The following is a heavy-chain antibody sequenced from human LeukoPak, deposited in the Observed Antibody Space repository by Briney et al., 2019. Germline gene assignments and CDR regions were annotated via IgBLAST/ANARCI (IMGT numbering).Heavy chain of an antibody. V-gene: IGHV3-23*01. CDR3: AKDLGSSSWYHFDY. D-gene: IGHD6-13*01. CDR2: ISGSGGST. CDR1: GFTFSNYE. Sequence: PGGSLRLSCAASGFTFSNYEMNWVRQAPGKGLEWVSAISGSGGSTYYADSVKGRFTISRDNSKNTLYLQMNSLRAEDTAVYYCAKDLGSSSWYHFDYWGQGTLVTVSS. J-gene: IGHJ4*02.